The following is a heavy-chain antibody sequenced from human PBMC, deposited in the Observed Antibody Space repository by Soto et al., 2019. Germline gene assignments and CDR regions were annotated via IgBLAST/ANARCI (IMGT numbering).Heavy chain of an antibody. Sequence: GGSLRLSCAASGFTVSSNYMSWVRQAPGKGLEWVSVIYSVGSTYYADSVKGRFTISRDNSKNTLYLQMNSLRAEDTAVYYCARGPRYIAAAGSYFQHWGQGTLVTVSS. V-gene: IGHV3-66*01. J-gene: IGHJ1*01. CDR2: IYSVGST. CDR1: GFTVSSNY. D-gene: IGHD6-13*01. CDR3: ARGPRYIAAAGSYFQH.